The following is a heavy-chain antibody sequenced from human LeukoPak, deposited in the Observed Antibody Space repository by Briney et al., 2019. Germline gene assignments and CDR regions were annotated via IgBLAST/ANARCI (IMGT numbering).Heavy chain of an antibody. Sequence: ASVKVSCKASGYTFTSYFVTWVRQAPGQKFEWMGWINTNTGNPTYAQGLTGRFVFSLDTSVSTAYLQISSLQAEDTAVYYCLIAAPGKNYIDYWGQGTPVTVSS. J-gene: IGHJ4*02. V-gene: IGHV7-4-1*02. CDR3: LIAAPGKNYIDY. CDR1: GYTFTSYF. D-gene: IGHD6-13*01. CDR2: INTNTGNP.